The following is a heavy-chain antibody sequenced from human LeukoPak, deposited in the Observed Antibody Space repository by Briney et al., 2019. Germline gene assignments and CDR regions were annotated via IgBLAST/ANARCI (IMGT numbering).Heavy chain of an antibody. CDR3: ARGCSGTSCHDRYYYYYYYMDV. CDR2: IYHSGST. D-gene: IGHD2-2*01. J-gene: IGHJ6*03. V-gene: IGHV4-38-2*02. CDR1: GYSISSGYY. Sequence: SETLSLTCTVSGYSISSGYYWGWIRQPPGKGLEWIGSIYHSGSTYYNPSLKSRVTISVDTSKNQFSLKLSSVTAADTAVYYCARGCSGTSCHDRYYYYYYYMDVWGKGTTVTVSS.